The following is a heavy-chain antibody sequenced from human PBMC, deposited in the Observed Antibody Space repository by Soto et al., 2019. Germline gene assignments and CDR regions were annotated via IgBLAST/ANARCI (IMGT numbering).Heavy chain of an antibody. J-gene: IGHJ5*02. CDR2: IKPDGSEK. V-gene: IGHV3-7*03. CDR1: GLTFSSYW. CDR3: ARSLTSLGVAIISDGDWLAP. Sequence: EGQLVESGGGLVQPGGSLRLSCEASGLTFSSYWMTWVRQAPGKGLEWVADIKPDGSEKYYVDSVEGRFTISRDNAKNSIYLEVNGLRVEDTAVYYWARSLTSLGVAIISDGDWLAPWGHGTPVTVSS. D-gene: IGHD3-3*01.